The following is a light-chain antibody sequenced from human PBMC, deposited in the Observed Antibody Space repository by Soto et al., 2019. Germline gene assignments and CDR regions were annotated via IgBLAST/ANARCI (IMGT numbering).Light chain of an antibody. CDR3: VQSIRAWT. Sequence: IVMTQSPLSLPVTPGQPASISCSSSQSLLHSNGYNYLDWYLQKPGQSPQLLIYLTSNRASGDPDSFIGSESDKDVTLKIMRVEAEDVGVYYFVQSIRAWTLGQGTKVESK. V-gene: IGKV2-28*01. J-gene: IGKJ1*01. CDR2: LTS. CDR1: QSLLHSNGYNY.